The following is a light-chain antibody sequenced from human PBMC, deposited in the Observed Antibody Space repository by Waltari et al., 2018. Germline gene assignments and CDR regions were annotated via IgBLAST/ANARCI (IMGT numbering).Light chain of an antibody. Sequence: DLQMTQSPPSLSPSVGDRVPITCRASQRISSYLNWYQQKPGKAPKLLIYAASSLQSGVPSRFSGSGSGTDFTLTISSLQPEDFATYYCQQSYSTPLTFGPGTKVDIK. CDR1: QRISSY. J-gene: IGKJ3*01. V-gene: IGKV1-39*01. CDR2: AAS. CDR3: QQSYSTPLT.